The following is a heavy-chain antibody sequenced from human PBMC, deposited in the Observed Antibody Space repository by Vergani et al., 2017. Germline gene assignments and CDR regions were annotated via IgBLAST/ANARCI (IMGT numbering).Heavy chain of an antibody. D-gene: IGHD6-25*01. CDR2: IYYSGST. J-gene: IGHJ4*02. CDR1: GGSISSVHYY. Sequence: QLQLQESGPGLVKPSETLSLTCSVSGGSISSVHYYWGWIRQPPGKGLEWIGTIYYSGSTYYNPSLKSRLTISVDTSKKQFSLKLSSVTAADTAVYYCARASWLAARPYFDYWGQGTLVTXSS. CDR3: ARASWLAARPYFDY. V-gene: IGHV4-39*01.